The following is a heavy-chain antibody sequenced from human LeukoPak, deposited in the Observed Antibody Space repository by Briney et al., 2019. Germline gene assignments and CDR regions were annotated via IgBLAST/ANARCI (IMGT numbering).Heavy chain of an antibody. CDR3: ARGGGLRYFDWLLHLTG. CDR2: ISGSGDST. D-gene: IGHD3-9*01. V-gene: IGHV3-23*01. J-gene: IGHJ4*02. CDR1: GFTFSRDV. Sequence: GGSLRLSCAASGFTFSRDVMNWVRQAPGKGLEWVSAISGSGDSTYYADSVRGRFTISRDNSKNMLYLQMNSLRAEDTAVYYCARGGGLRYFDWLLHLTGWGQGTLVTVSS.